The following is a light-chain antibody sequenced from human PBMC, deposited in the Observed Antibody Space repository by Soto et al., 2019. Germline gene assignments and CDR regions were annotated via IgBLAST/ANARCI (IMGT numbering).Light chain of an antibody. V-gene: IGKV1-5*03. CDR3: QQSRT. J-gene: IGKJ1*01. Sequence: DIQMTQSPSTLSASVGDRVTITCRASQSISSWLAWYQQKPGKAPKLLIYKASSLESGVPSRFSGSGSGTEFTLPISSLQPDDFAPYYSQQSRTFGQGTKVEIK. CDR2: KAS. CDR1: QSISSW.